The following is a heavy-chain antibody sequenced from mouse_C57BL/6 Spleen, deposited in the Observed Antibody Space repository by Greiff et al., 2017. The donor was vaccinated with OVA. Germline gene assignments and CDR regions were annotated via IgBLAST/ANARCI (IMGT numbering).Heavy chain of an antibody. CDR3: ARPLYGSSPLDY. Sequence: QVQLQQPGAELVKPGASVKLSCKASGYTFTSYWMHWVKQRPGQGLEWIGMIHPNSGGTNYNEKFKSKATLTVDKSSSTAYMQLSSLTSEDSAVYYCARPLYGSSPLDYWGQGTTLTVSS. D-gene: IGHD1-1*01. CDR2: IHPNSGGT. CDR1: GYTFTSYW. J-gene: IGHJ2*01. V-gene: IGHV1-64*01.